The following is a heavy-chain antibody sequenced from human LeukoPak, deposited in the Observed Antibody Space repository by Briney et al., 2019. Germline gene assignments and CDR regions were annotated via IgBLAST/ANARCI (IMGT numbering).Heavy chain of an antibody. CDR1: GFTSSSYG. J-gene: IGHJ5*02. Sequence: GGSLRLSCAASGFTSSSYGMHWVRQAPGKGLEWVAVIWYDGSNKYYADSVKGRFTISRDNSKNTLYLQMNSLRAEDTAVYYCARLYGTYPGWFDPWGQGTLVTVSS. D-gene: IGHD4-17*01. CDR2: IWYDGSNK. CDR3: ARLYGTYPGWFDP. V-gene: IGHV3-33*01.